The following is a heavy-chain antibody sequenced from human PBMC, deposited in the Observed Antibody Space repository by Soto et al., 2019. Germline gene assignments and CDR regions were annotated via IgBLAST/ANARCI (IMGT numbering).Heavy chain of an antibody. CDR1: GFTFSSYA. V-gene: IGHV3-23*01. CDR3: AKEYSYGIPDDY. Sequence: EVQLLESGGGLVQPGGSLRLSCAASGFTFSSYAMSWVRQAPGKGLEWVSAISGSGGSTYYVDSVKGRFTISRDNSKNTLYLKMTSLRAEDTAVYDCAKEYSYGIPDDYWVQGALVTVSS. D-gene: IGHD5-18*01. J-gene: IGHJ4*02. CDR2: ISGSGGST.